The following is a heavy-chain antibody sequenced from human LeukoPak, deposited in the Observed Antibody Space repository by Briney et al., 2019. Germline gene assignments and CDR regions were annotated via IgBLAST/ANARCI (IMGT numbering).Heavy chain of an antibody. CDR3: ARADTSDILTGYSDY. D-gene: IGHD3-9*01. V-gene: IGHV3-11*04. CDR1: GFTFSDYY. Sequence: GGSLRLSCAASGFTFSDYYMSWIRQAPGKGLEWVSYISSSGSTIYYADSVKGRFTISRDNAKNSLYLQMNSLRAEDTAVYFCARADTSDILTGYSDYWGQGTLVTVSS. CDR2: ISSSGSTI. J-gene: IGHJ4*02.